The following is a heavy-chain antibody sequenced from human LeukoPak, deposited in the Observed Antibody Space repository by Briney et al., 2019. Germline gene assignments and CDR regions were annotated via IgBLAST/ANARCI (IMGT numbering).Heavy chain of an antibody. Sequence: ASVKVSCKASGYTFTSYDINWVRQATGQGLEWMGWMNPNSGNTGYAQKFQGRVTMTRNTSISTAYMELSSLRSEDTAVYYCARVRLLYYHDSSGYYGYWGQGTLVTVSS. CDR3: ARVRLLYYHDSSGYYGY. D-gene: IGHD3-22*01. J-gene: IGHJ4*02. V-gene: IGHV1-8*01. CDR1: GYTFTSYD. CDR2: MNPNSGNT.